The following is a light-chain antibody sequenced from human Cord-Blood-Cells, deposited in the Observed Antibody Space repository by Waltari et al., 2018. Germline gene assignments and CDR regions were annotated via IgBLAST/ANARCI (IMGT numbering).Light chain of an antibody. V-gene: IGKV3-15*01. CDR3: QPYNNWPWT. J-gene: IGKJ1*01. CDR1: QSVSSN. CDR2: GAS. Sequence: EIVMTQSPATLSVSPGERATLSCRASQSVSSNLAWYQQKPWQAPRLLIYGASTRATGIPARFSGRWFWTEFTLTIRSLQSEDFAGYYCQPYNNWPWTFGQGNKVEIK.